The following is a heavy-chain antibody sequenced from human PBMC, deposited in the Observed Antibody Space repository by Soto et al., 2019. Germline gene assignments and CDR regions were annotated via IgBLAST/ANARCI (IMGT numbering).Heavy chain of an antibody. CDR3: ARGGGNYVH. J-gene: IGHJ4*02. D-gene: IGHD3-16*01. CDR1: GFTFNRDW. CDR2: IKQDGGGD. V-gene: IGHV3-7*01. Sequence: EVQLVESGGGLVQPGGSLRLSCVASGFTFNRDWMSWVRQAPGKGREWVASIKQDGGGDHYLDSVEGRFTISRDNAKNSLYLQMLSRRADDTAVYYCARGGGNYVHWGQGTLVTVSS.